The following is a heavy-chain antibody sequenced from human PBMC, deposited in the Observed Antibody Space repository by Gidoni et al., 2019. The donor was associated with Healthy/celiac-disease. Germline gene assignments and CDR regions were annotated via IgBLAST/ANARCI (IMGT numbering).Heavy chain of an antibody. D-gene: IGHD5-12*01. J-gene: IGHJ4*02. V-gene: IGHV3-23*01. CDR3: AKDRGVEMATIWTFFFDY. Sequence: FTISRDNSKNTLYLQMNSLRAEDTAVYYCAKDRGVEMATIWTFFFDYWGQGTLVTVSS.